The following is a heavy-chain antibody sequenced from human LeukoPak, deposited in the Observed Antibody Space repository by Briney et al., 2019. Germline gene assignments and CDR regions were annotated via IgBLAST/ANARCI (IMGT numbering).Heavy chain of an antibody. CDR3: AKVGPRYSYGLPYFDY. Sequence: GGSLRLSCAASGFTFSSYDMSWVRQAPGKGLEWVSAISGSGGSTYYADSVKGRFTISRDNSKNTLYLQMNSLRAEDTAVYYCAKVGPRYSYGLPYFDYWGQGTLVTVSS. J-gene: IGHJ4*02. CDR2: ISGSGGST. V-gene: IGHV3-23*01. D-gene: IGHD5-18*01. CDR1: GFTFSSYD.